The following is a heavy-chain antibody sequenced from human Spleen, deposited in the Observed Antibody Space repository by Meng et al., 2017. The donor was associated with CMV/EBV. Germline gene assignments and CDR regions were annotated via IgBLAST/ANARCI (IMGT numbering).Heavy chain of an antibody. CDR2: IKHDGSEK. D-gene: IGHD1-14*01. J-gene: IGHJ6*02. Sequence: GESLKISCATSGFTFTSYWMSWVRQAPGKGLEWVANIKHDGSEKYYVDSVKGRFTISRDNAKNSLYLQMNSLRAEDTAVYYCAKPEHYGLDVWGQGTTVTVSS. CDR1: GFTFTSYW. V-gene: IGHV3-7*01. CDR3: AKPEHYGLDV.